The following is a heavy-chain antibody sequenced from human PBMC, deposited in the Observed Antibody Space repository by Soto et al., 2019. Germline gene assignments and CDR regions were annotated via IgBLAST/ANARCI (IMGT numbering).Heavy chain of an antibody. J-gene: IGHJ4*02. D-gene: IGHD3-3*01. CDR2: INPNSGGT. Sequence: ASVKVSCKASGYTFTGYYIHWVRQAPGQGLEWMGWINPNSGGTNYAQKFQGWVTMTRDTSISTAYMELSRLRSDDTAVYYCARGKSRITIFGVASPSTDYWGPGTLVTVSS. CDR1: GYTFTGYY. CDR3: ARGKSRITIFGVASPSTDY. V-gene: IGHV1-2*04.